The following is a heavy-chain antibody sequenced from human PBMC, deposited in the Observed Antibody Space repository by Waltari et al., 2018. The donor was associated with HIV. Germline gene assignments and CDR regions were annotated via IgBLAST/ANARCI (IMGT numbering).Heavy chain of an antibody. CDR3: ARDGYSYGPTRDGYYYYYGMDV. J-gene: IGHJ6*02. CDR1: GGPISSSSYY. D-gene: IGHD5-18*01. V-gene: IGHV4-39*07. CDR2: IDCGGST. Sequence: QLQLQESGPGLVKPSETLSLTCTVSGGPISSSSYYWGWIRQPPGKGLEWSGSIDCGGSTYYNPALKRRVPLSVDTSKNQFARKLSSVTAADTAVYYCARDGYSYGPTRDGYYYYYGMDVWGQGTTVTVSS.